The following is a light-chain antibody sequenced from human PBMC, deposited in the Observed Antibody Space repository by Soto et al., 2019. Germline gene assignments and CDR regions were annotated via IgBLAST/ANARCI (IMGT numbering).Light chain of an antibody. CDR3: QKCDYLPI. J-gene: IGKJ3*01. CDR2: DAS. CDR1: HYIPSY. Sequence: DIQMSQSPSSLSASVGDRVTITCQTSHYIPSYLSWYQHKPGKAPKLLISDASILEAGVPSRFSGSGSGTAFTFTISRLQAEDVATYYWQKCDYLPIFGPGTTVEFK. V-gene: IGKV1-33*01.